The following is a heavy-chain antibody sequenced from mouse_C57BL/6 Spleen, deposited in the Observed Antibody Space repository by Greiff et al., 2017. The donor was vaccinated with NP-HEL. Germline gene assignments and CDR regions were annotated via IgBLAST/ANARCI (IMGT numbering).Heavy chain of an antibody. J-gene: IGHJ1*03. V-gene: IGHV1-50*01. CDR1: GYTFTSYW. Sequence: VQLQQPGAELVKPGASVKLSCKASGYTFTSYWMQWVKQRPGQGLEWIGEIDPSDSYTNYNQKFKGKATLTVDTSSSTAYMQLSSLTSEDSAVYYCARSYGNWYFDVWGTGTTVTVSS. D-gene: IGHD1-1*02. CDR3: ARSYGNWYFDV. CDR2: IDPSDSYT.